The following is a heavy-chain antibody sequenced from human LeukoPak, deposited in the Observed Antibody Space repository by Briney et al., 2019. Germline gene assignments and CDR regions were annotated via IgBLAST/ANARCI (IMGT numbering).Heavy chain of an antibody. D-gene: IGHD3-3*01. V-gene: IGHV4-38-2*02. CDR3: ARGLNDSWTGENY. CDR1: GYSLTSGYY. CDR2: IFHSGST. J-gene: IGHJ4*02. Sequence: SETLSLTCTVSGYSLTSGYYWGWIRQPPGKGLEWIASIFHSGSTFYNPSVKSRVTISVDTSKNQFSLTLRSVTAADTAVYYCARGLNDSWTGENYWGQGTLVTVSS.